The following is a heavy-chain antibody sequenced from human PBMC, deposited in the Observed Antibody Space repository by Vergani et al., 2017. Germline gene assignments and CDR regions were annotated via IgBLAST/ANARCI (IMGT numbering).Heavy chain of an antibody. V-gene: IGHV3-15*01. Sequence: EGQLVESGGGLVKPGGSLRLSCAASDFTFSDVWMSWVRQAPGKGLEWVARIKSNADGGSADYAASVKGRFIISRDDSKNFLYLQMNSLKIEDTALYFCTAEKEVAFSYSYYHMDVWGKGTTVTVSS. CDR2: IKSNADGGSA. CDR3: TAEKEVAFSYSYYHMDV. D-gene: IGHD2-21*01. CDR1: DFTFSDVW. J-gene: IGHJ6*03.